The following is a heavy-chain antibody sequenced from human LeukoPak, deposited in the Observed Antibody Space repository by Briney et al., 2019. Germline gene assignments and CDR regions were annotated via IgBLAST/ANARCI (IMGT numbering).Heavy chain of an antibody. V-gene: IGHV3-23*01. CDR2: VTAGGGST. D-gene: IGHD4-11*01. CDR1: GFTFSSYA. CDR3: AKPLADYSRTPIDY. Sequence: PGGSLRLSCAASGFTFSSYAMTWVRQAPGKGLEWVSGVTAGGGSTYYADSVKGRFTISRDNSQNTLYLLMDSLRAEDTAVYYCAKPLADYSRTPIDYWGQGTLLTVSS. J-gene: IGHJ4*02.